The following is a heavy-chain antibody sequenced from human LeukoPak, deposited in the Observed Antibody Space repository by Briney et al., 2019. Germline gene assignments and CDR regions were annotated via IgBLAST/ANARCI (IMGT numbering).Heavy chain of an antibody. J-gene: IGHJ4*02. D-gene: IGHD2-2*01. CDR1: GFYFGSFW. Sequence: GGSLRLSCVVSGFYFGSFWMTWVRQAPGKGLDWVANIKYDGSEIYYADSVKGRFTISRDNANSSLYLQLNNLRVEDTALYYCARSYQLDYWGQGTLVTV. V-gene: IGHV3-7*01. CDR2: IKYDGSEI. CDR3: ARSYQLDY.